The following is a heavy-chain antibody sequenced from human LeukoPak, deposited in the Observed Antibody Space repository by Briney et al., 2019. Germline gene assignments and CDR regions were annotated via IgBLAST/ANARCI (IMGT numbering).Heavy chain of an antibody. J-gene: IGHJ5*02. D-gene: IGHD1-7*01. CDR1: GFTFSDYY. Sequence: PGGSLRLSCAASGFTFSDYYMSWIRQAPGKGLEWVSYISSSGSTIYYADSVKGRFTISRDNAKNSLYLQMNSLRAEDTAVYYCARGEARTTFSWFDPWGQGTLVTVSS. CDR2: ISSSGSTI. V-gene: IGHV3-11*01. CDR3: ARGEARTTFSWFDP.